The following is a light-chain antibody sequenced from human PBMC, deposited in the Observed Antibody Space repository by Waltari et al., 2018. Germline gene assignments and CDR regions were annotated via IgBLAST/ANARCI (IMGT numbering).Light chain of an antibody. CDR3: QQNNNWPPWT. CDR1: QSVRSK. J-gene: IGKJ1*01. V-gene: IGKV3-15*01. Sequence: EIVMTQSPATLSVSPGERATLFCRASQSVRSKLAWYQQKPGQAPRLLIYGASPRATGIPARFSGSGSGTEFTLTISSLQSEDFAVYYCQQNNNWPPWTFGQGTKVEIK. CDR2: GAS.